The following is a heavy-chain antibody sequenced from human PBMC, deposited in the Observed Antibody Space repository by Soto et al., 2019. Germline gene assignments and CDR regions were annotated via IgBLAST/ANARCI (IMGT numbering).Heavy chain of an antibody. V-gene: IGHV4-30-4*01. CDR1: GGSISSGDYY. J-gene: IGHJ4*02. CDR3: ARDPLDTAMVTPDY. Sequence: PSETLSLTCTVSGGSISSGDYYWSWIRQPPGKGLEWIGYIYYSGSTYYNPSLKSRVTISVDTSKNQFSLKLSSVTAADTAVYYCARDPLDTAMVTPDYWGQGTLVTVS. D-gene: IGHD5-18*01. CDR2: IYYSGST.